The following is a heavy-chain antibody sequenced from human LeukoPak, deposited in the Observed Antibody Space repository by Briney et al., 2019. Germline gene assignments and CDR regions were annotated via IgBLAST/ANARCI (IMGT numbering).Heavy chain of an antibody. CDR3: ARGSQQPYY. D-gene: IGHD6-13*01. CDR2: ISSSGDTI. Sequence: PGGSLRLSCAASGFTFSNAWMSWVRQAPGKGLEWVSYISSSGDTIYYADSVKGRFTISRDNAKNSLYLQMNSLRAEDTAVYYCARGSQQPYYWGQGTLVTVSS. V-gene: IGHV3-11*01. J-gene: IGHJ4*02. CDR1: GFTFSNAW.